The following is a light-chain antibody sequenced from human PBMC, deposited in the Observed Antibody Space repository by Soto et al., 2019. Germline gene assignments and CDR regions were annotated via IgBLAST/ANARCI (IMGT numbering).Light chain of an antibody. Sequence: QSVLTQPASVSGSPGQSITISCTGTSSDVGSYNLVSWYQQHPGKAPKLMIYEVSKRPSGVSNRFSGSKSGNTASLTISGLQAEDEADSYCCSYAGSSHYVFGTGTKLTVL. CDR1: SSDVGSYNL. CDR3: CSYAGSSHYV. CDR2: EVS. V-gene: IGLV2-23*02. J-gene: IGLJ1*01.